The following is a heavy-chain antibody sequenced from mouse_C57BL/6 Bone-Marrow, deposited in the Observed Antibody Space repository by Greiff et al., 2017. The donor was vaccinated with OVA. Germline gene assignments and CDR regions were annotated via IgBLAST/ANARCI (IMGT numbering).Heavy chain of an antibody. D-gene: IGHD1-1*01. CDR2: ISNKANGYTT. V-gene: IGHV7-3*01. CDR1: GFTFTDYY. J-gene: IGHJ3*01. Sequence: DVMLVESGGGLVQPGGSLSFSCAASGFTFTDYYMSWVRQPPGKALEWLGFISNKANGYTTEYSASVKGRFTISRDNSQSILYLQMNALRAEDSATYYCARYGSSPFAYWGQGTLVTVSA. CDR3: ARYGSSPFAY.